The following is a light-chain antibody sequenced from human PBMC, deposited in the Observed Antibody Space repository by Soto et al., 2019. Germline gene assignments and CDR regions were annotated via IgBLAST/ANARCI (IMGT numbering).Light chain of an antibody. V-gene: IGLV2-14*01. CDR1: SSDVGGYSY. Sequence: QSVLTQPASVSGSPGQSITISCTGTSSDVGGYSYVSWYQQHPGKAPKLIIYEDNKRPSGVSNHFSGSKSGNTASLTISGLQAEDEADYFCCSYAGSSTPYVFGSGTKLTVL. J-gene: IGLJ1*01. CDR2: EDN. CDR3: CSYAGSSTPYV.